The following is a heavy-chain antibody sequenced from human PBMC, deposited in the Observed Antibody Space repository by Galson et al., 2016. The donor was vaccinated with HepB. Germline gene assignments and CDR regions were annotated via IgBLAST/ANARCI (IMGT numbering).Heavy chain of an antibody. V-gene: IGHV2-70*01. Sequence: PALVKPTQTLTLTCTFSGFSISTSALCVAWIRQPPGRALEWLTLIDWNDEKFYSPSLKTRLTISRDTSKNQVVLTMTNMDPVDTGTYYCARGRVTPFGTSFDYWGQGTLVTVSS. J-gene: IGHJ4*02. D-gene: IGHD3-16*01. CDR2: IDWNDEK. CDR1: GFSISTSALC. CDR3: ARGRVTPFGTSFDY.